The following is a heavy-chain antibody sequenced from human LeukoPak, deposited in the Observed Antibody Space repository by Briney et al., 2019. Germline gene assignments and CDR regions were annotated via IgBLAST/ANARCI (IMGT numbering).Heavy chain of an antibody. CDR3: AKVGRDCYFDY. Sequence: PGRSLRLSCAASGFTFDDYAMHWVRQAPGKGLEWVSGISWNSGSIGYADSVKGRFTISRDNAKNSLYLQMNSLRAEDTALHYCAKVGRDCYFDYWGQGTLVTVSS. CDR2: ISWNSGSI. V-gene: IGHV3-9*01. J-gene: IGHJ4*02. CDR1: GFTFDDYA. D-gene: IGHD3-16*01.